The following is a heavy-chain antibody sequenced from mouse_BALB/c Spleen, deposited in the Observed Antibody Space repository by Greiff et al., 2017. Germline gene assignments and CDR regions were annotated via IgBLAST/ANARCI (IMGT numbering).Heavy chain of an antibody. CDR3: ARGLRAMDY. CDR2: ISYSGST. CDR1: GYSITSDYA. J-gene: IGHJ4*01. V-gene: IGHV3-2*02. Sequence: ESGPGLVKPSQSLSLTCTVTGYSITSDYAWNWIRQFPGNKLEWMGYISYSGSTSYNPSLKSRISITRDTSKNQFFLQLNSVTTEDTATYYCARGLRAMDYWGQGTSVTVSS. D-gene: IGHD1-3*01.